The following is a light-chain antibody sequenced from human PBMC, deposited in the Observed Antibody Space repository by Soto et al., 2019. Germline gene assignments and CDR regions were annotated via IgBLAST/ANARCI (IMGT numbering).Light chain of an antibody. CDR1: QSVSSSY. CDR3: QKYGNSPLT. Sequence: MSQLPATLSVSPGERSTLSCRSSQSVSSSYLAWYQQRPGQAPRLLIYGASNRATGIPDRFSGSGSGTDFTLTISRLEPEDFAVYFCQKYGNSPLTFGGGTKVDIK. J-gene: IGKJ4*01. CDR2: GAS. V-gene: IGKV3-20*01.